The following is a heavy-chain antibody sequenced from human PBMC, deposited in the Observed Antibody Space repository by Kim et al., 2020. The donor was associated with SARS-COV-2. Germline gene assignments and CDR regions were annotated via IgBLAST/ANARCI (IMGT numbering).Heavy chain of an antibody. J-gene: IGHJ4*02. CDR2: IIPIFGTA. V-gene: IGHV1-69*13. CDR3: ASCIDYGDYVCFDY. D-gene: IGHD4-17*01. Sequence: SVKVSCKASGGTFSSYAISWVRQAPGQGLEWMGGIIPIFGTANYAQKFQGRVTITADESTSTAYMELSSLRSEDTAVYYCASCIDYGDYVCFDYWGQGTLVTVSS. CDR1: GGTFSSYA.